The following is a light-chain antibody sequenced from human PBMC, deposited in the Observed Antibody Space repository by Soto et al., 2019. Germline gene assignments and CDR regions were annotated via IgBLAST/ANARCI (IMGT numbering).Light chain of an antibody. J-gene: IGKJ3*01. CDR1: QSISTW. CDR2: DAS. Sequence: DIQMTQSPSTLSASVGDRVTITCRASQSISTWLAWYQQKPGKAPNLRIYDASSLQSGVPSRFSGSGSGTEFTLTISSLQPDDFATYYCQQYKSYPFTFGPGTKVESK. CDR3: QQYKSYPFT. V-gene: IGKV1-5*01.